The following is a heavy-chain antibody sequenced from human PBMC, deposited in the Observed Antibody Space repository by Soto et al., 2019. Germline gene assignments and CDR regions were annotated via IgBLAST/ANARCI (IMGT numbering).Heavy chain of an antibody. D-gene: IGHD6-13*01. J-gene: IGHJ4*02. CDR1: GFTFGDYA. V-gene: IGHV3-49*04. Sequence: GGSLRLSCVASGFTFGDYAMSWVRQAPGKGLEWVGFIRSKAYGGTTEYAASVKGRFTISRDDSKSIAYLQMNSLKTEDTAVYYCTRENWTQQLAFFDYWGQGTLVTVSS. CDR3: TRENWTQQLAFFDY. CDR2: IRSKAYGGTT.